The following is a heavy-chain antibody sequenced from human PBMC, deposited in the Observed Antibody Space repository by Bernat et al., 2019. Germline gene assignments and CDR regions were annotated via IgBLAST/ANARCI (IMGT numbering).Heavy chain of an antibody. J-gene: IGHJ4*02. CDR3: ARDDARWELPIDF. Sequence: EVQLVESVGGLVQPGGSLRLSCAASGFTFSSYWMTWVRQAPGKGLEWVANIKQDGSEKKYVDSVKCRFTISRDNAKNSLYLQMNSLRAEDTDVYYCARDDARWELPIDFWGQGTLVTVSS. D-gene: IGHD1-26*01. CDR2: IKQDGSEK. CDR1: GFTFSSYW. V-gene: IGHV3-7*03.